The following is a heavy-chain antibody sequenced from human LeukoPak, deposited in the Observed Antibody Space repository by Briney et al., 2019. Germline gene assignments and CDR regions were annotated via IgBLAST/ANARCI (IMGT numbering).Heavy chain of an antibody. CDR3: ARVEMATITFDY. D-gene: IGHD5-24*01. Sequence: PGGSLRLSCAASGFTFSDYYMSWIRQAPGKGLEWVSYISSSGSTIYYADSVKGRYTISRDNAKNSLYLQMNSLRAEDTAVYYCARVEMATITFDYWGQGTLVTVSS. CDR1: GFTFSDYY. V-gene: IGHV3-11*04. CDR2: ISSSGSTI. J-gene: IGHJ4*02.